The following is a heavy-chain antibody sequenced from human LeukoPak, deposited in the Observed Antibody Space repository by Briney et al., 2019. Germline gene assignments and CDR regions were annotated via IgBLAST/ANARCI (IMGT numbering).Heavy chain of an antibody. J-gene: IGHJ4*02. CDR2: ISYDGNNK. Sequence: GGSLRLSCAASGFSVSSPGFMFSSYSFHWVRQAPGKGLEWVAVISYDGNNKYYAESMKGRFTLSRDGSKNTVYLQMSSLRVEDTAMYYCARGSTYYDSSGQVPFDYWGQGTLVTVSS. CDR3: ARGSTYYDSSGQVPFDY. D-gene: IGHD3-22*01. CDR1: GFSVSSPGFMFSSYS. V-gene: IGHV3-30-3*01.